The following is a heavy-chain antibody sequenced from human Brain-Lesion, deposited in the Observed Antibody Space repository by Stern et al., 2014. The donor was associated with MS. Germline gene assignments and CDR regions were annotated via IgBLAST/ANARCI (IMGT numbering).Heavy chain of an antibody. CDR3: ARGERWFDS. D-gene: IGHD3-10*01. Sequence: EVQLVESGGGLVQPGGSLRLSCEASGFTFSNYWIHWVRQAPGQGLVWVSRVNNDGRRTSYADSVKGRFTMSRDNAKNTLYLQMNSLRVEDTAIYYCARGERWFDSWGQGTLVTVSS. J-gene: IGHJ5*01. V-gene: IGHV3-74*02. CDR1: GFTFSNYW. CDR2: VNNDGRRT.